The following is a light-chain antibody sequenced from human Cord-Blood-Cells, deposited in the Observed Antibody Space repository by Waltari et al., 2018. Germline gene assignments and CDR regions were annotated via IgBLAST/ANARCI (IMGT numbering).Light chain of an antibody. J-gene: IGLJ2*01. CDR2: DVS. CDR1: SSDVGGYNY. CDR3: SSYTSSSTLV. Sequence: QSALPQPASVSGSSGQSITISCTGTSSDVGGYNYVSWYQQHPGKAPKLIIYDVSNRPSGVFNRFSGSKSGNTASLTISGLQAEDDADYYCSSYTSSSTLVFGGGTKLTVL. V-gene: IGLV2-14*01.